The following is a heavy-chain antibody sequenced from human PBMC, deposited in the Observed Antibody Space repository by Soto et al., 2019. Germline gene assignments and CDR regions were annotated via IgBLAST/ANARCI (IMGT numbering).Heavy chain of an antibody. J-gene: IGHJ4*02. Sequence: EVQLVDPGGVLVKPGGPRGVSVAASGFPFITFWLTWVRQAPGKGLEWVATINEDGGKEYHVDSVRGRFTISRDNVKNSLFLQMNSLRAEDTAVYFCAAGFPPDYWGQGTLVTVSS. CDR2: INEDGGKE. V-gene: IGHV3-7*01. CDR3: AAGFPPDY. CDR1: GFPFITFW. D-gene: IGHD3-10*01.